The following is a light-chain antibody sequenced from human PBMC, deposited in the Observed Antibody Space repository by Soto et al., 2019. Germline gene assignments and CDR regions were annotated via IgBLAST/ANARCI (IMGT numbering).Light chain of an antibody. CDR1: QSIDSY. V-gene: IGKV1-39*01. CDR3: QQSYNTPHT. Sequence: DIQMTQSPSSLSASVGDSVTITCRASQSIDSYLNWYQQKPGKAPRLLMFAASRLQGGVPSRFSGSGSGTDFTLTISSLQPEDFATYYCQQSYNTPHTFGQGTRLEI. J-gene: IGKJ5*01. CDR2: AAS.